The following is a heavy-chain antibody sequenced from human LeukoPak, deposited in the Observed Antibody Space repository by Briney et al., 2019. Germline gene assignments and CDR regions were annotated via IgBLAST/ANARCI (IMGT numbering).Heavy chain of an antibody. D-gene: IGHD3-22*01. CDR2: ISWNSGSI. CDR1: GFTFDDYA. J-gene: IGHJ4*02. V-gene: IGHV3-9*01. CDR3: AKDATYYYDSSGYLDY. Sequence: GRSLRLSCAASGFTFDDYAMHWVRQAPGKGLEWVSGISWNSGSIGYADSVKGRFTISRDNAKNSPYLQMNSLRAEDTALYYCAKDATYYYDSSGYLDYWGQGTLVTVSS.